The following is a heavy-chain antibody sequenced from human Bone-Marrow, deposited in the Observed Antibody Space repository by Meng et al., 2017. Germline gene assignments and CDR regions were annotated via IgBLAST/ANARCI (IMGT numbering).Heavy chain of an antibody. CDR3: ARGSPQWLVLKRWFDP. CDR2: LYHSGNT. CDR1: GYSISSGYN. J-gene: IGHJ5*02. D-gene: IGHD6-19*01. Sequence: SETLSLTCAVSGYSISSGYNWGWIRQPPGKGLEWIGSLYHSGNTYYNPSLKSRVTISADTSKNHFSLKLSSVTAADTAVYYCARGSPQWLVLKRWFDPWGQGTLVTV. V-gene: IGHV4-38-2*01.